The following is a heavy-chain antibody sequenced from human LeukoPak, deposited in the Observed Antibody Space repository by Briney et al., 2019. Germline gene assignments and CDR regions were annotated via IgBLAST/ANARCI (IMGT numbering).Heavy chain of an antibody. CDR2: INSDGSIT. CDR1: GFTFSNYW. V-gene: IGHV3-74*01. D-gene: IGHD1-26*01. J-gene: IGHJ4*02. CDR3: ARAAYYRFDY. Sequence: GGSLRLSCAASGFTFSNYWMHWVRQAPGKGLVWVSRINSDGSITSYADSVRGRFTISRDNAENTLYLQMSSLRAEDTAIYFCARAAYYRFDYWGQGTLVTVSS.